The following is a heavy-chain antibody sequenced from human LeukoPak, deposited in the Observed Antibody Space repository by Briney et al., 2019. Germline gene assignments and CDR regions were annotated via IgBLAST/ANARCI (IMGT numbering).Heavy chain of an antibody. CDR2: IIPIFGTA. CDR3: ARGNPVDYGGEPQEYFQH. CDR1: GGTFSSYA. V-gene: IGHV1-69*01. D-gene: IGHD4-23*01. J-gene: IGHJ1*01. Sequence: SVKVSCKASGGTFSSYAISWVRQAPGQGLEWMGGIIPIFGTANYAQKFQGRVTITADESTSTAYMELSSLRSEDTAVYYCARGNPVDYGGEPQEYFQHWGQGTLVTVSS.